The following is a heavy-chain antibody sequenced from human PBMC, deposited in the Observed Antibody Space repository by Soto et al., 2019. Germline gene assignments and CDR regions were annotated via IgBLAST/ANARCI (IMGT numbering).Heavy chain of an antibody. D-gene: IGHD5-12*01. CDR2: IYHSGST. CDR1: GGSISSSNW. J-gene: IGHJ4*02. Sequence: PSETLSLTCAVSGGSISSSNWWSWVRQPPGKGLEWIGEIYHSGSTNYNPSLKSRVTISVDKSKNQFSLKLSSVTAADTAVYYCARAYSGYDSAFDYWGQGTLVTVSS. CDR3: ARAYSGYDSAFDY. V-gene: IGHV4-4*02.